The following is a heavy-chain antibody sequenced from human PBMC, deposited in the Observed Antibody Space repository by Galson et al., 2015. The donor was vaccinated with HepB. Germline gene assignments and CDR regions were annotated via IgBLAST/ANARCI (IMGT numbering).Heavy chain of an antibody. Sequence: SLRLSCAASGFIFSAYGMYWVRQAPGKGLEWVAVISYDGSNKYYVDSVKGRFTLSRDNSKNTLYLQMNSLTTEDTAVYYCAKGRSMTNSGEPEFDYWGQGTLVTVSS. V-gene: IGHV3-30*18. D-gene: IGHD1-14*01. CDR3: AKGRSMTNSGEPEFDY. CDR1: GFIFSAYG. CDR2: ISYDGSNK. J-gene: IGHJ4*02.